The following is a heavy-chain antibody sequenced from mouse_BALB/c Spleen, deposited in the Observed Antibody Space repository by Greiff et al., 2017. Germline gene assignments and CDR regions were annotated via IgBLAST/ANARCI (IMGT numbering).Heavy chain of an antibody. V-gene: IGHV5-6-2*01. J-gene: IGHJ1*01. CDR1: GFTFSSYY. Sequence: EVMLVESGGGLVKPGGSLKLSCAASGFTFSSYYMSWVRQTPEKRLELVAAINSNGGSTYYPDTVKGRFTISRDNAKNTLYLQMSSLKSEDTALYYCARHVTTATTWYFDVWGAGTTVTVSS. D-gene: IGHD1-2*01. CDR3: ARHVTTATTWYFDV. CDR2: INSNGGST.